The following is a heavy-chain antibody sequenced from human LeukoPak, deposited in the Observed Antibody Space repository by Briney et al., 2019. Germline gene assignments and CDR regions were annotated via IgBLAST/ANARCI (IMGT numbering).Heavy chain of an antibody. CDR3: ARVWAYYYYGMDV. D-gene: IGHD7-27*01. V-gene: IGHV4-34*01. CDR2: INHSGST. Sequence: SETLSLTCAVYGGSFSGYYWSWIRQPPGKGLEWIGEINHSGSTNYNPSLKGRVTISVDTSKNQLSLKLSSVTAADTAVYYCARVWAYYYYGMDVWGQGTTVTVSS. J-gene: IGHJ6*02. CDR1: GGSFSGYY.